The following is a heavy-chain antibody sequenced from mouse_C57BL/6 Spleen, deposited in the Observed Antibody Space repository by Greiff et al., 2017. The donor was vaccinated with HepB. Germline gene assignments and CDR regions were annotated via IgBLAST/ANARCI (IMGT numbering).Heavy chain of an antibody. V-gene: IGHV1-64*01. Sequence: VQLQQPGAELVKPGASVKLSCKASGSTFTSYWMHWVKQRPGQGLEWIGMIHPNSGSTNYNEKFKSKATLTVDKSSSTAYMQLSSLTSEDSAVYYCARDYYGSSYDYWGQGTTLTVSS. J-gene: IGHJ2*01. CDR1: GSTFTSYW. CDR3: ARDYYGSSYDY. CDR2: IHPNSGST. D-gene: IGHD1-1*01.